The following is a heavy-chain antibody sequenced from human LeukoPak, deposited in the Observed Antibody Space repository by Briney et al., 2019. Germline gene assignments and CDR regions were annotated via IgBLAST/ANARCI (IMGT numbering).Heavy chain of an antibody. D-gene: IGHD5-18*01. J-gene: IGHJ6*03. CDR1: GYTFTSYG. Sequence: GASVKVSCKASGYTFTSYGISWVRQAPGQGLEWMGWISAYNGNTNYAQKLQGRVTMTTDTSTSTAYMELRSLRSDDTAVYYCARRGSYGSRKNYYYMDVWGKGTTVTVSS. CDR3: ARRGSYGSRKNYYYMDV. V-gene: IGHV1-18*01. CDR2: ISAYNGNT.